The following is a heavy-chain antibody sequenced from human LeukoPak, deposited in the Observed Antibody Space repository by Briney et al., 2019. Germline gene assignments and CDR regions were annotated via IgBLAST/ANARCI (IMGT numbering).Heavy chain of an antibody. D-gene: IGHD6-6*01. V-gene: IGHV3-21*01. CDR3: AGPRATRKHYYYYMDV. J-gene: IGHJ6*03. Sequence: GGSLRLSCAASGITFSSYSMNWVRQAPGKGLEWVSSISSSSSYIYYADSVKGRFTISRDNAKNSLYLQMNSLRAEDTAVHYCAGPRATRKHYYYYMDVWGKGTTVTVSS. CDR2: ISSSSSYI. CDR1: GITFSSYS.